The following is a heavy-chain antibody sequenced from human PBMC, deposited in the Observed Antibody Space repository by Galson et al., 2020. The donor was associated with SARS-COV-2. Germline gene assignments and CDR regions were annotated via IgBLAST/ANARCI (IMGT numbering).Heavy chain of an antibody. Sequence: GGSLRLSCAASGFTFSSYAMHWVRQAPGKGLEWVAVISYDGSNKYYADSVKGRFTISRDNSKNTLYLQMNSLRAEDTAVYYCARDIIGELNYFDYWGQGTLVTVSS. CDR3: ARDIIGELNYFDY. CDR1: GFTFSSYA. V-gene: IGHV3-30*04. CDR2: ISYDGSNK. J-gene: IGHJ4*02. D-gene: IGHD3-10*01.